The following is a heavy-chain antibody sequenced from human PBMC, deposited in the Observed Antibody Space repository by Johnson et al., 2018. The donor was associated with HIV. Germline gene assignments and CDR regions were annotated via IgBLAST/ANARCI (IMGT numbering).Heavy chain of an antibody. CDR1: GFTFSNYD. CDR3: ARATYYYDLSGYLTRPRAFDV. Sequence: VQLVESGGGVVQPGRSLRLSCAASGFTFSNYDMAWVRVAPGKGLEWVSGINWSGASAGYADSVKGRFTISRDNGKNSLYLEMNSLRAEDTALYYCARATYYYDLSGYLTRPRAFDVWGQGTMVTVSS. J-gene: IGHJ3*01. CDR2: INWSGASA. V-gene: IGHV3-20*04. D-gene: IGHD3-22*01.